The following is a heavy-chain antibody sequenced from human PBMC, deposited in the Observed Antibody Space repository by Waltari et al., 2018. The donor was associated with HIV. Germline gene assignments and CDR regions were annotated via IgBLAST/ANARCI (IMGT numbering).Heavy chain of an antibody. CDR3: ARDGSSYYGLDY. Sequence: EVQVVESGGGLVQPGGSLRLSCAASGFTFSTYEMNWVRQAPGKGLGWVSYISSSGSTIYYADSVKGRFTISRDNAKNSLNLQMNSLRAEDTAVYFCARDGSSYYGLDYWGRGTLVTVSS. CDR2: ISSSGSTI. D-gene: IGHD1-26*01. CDR1: GFTFSTYE. J-gene: IGHJ4*02. V-gene: IGHV3-48*03.